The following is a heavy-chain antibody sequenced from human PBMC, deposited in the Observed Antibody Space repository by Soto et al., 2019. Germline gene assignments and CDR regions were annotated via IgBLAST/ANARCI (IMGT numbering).Heavy chain of an antibody. V-gene: IGHV4-34*01. Sequence: SETLSLTCAVYGGSFSSYYWSWIRQPPGKGLEWIGEINHSGSTNYNPSLKSRVTISVDTSKNQFSLKLSSVTAADTAVYYCARGAWEYCSSTSCYFWNYYYYGMDVWGQGTTVTVSS. CDR2: INHSGST. CDR1: GGSFSSYY. D-gene: IGHD2-2*01. CDR3: ARGAWEYCSSTSCYFWNYYYYGMDV. J-gene: IGHJ6*02.